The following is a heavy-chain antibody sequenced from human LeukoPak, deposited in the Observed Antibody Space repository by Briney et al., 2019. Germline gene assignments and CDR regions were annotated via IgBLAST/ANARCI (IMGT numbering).Heavy chain of an antibody. J-gene: IGHJ3*02. V-gene: IGHV4-30-4*08. CDR2: IYYSGST. CDR3: ARVGATGYDAFDI. CDR1: GGSISSSSYY. Sequence: SETLSLTCTVSGGSISSSSYYWSWIRQPPGKGLEWIGYIYYSGSTYYNPSLKSRVTISVDTSKNQFSLKLSSVTAADTAVYYCARVGATGYDAFDIWGQGTMVTVSS. D-gene: IGHD1-26*01.